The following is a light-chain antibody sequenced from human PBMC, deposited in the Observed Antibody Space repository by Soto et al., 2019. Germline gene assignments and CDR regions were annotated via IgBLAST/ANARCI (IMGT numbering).Light chain of an antibody. CDR2: GAS. Sequence: EIVLTQSPGTLSLSPGERATPSCRASQRVSSSYLAGYQQKPGQAPRLLIYGASTRGTGIPDRFSGSGSGTDYTLTISRLEPEDCAVYFCQRYGSSPPFTVGQGTKVEI. V-gene: IGKV3-20*01. CDR1: QRVSSSY. CDR3: QRYGSSPPFT. J-gene: IGKJ2*01.